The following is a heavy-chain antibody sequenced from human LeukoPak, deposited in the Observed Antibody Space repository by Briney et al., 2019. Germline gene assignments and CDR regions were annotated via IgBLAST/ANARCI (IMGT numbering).Heavy chain of an antibody. CDR1: GFTLSSYA. D-gene: IGHD3-10*01. CDR2: ISYDGSNK. CDR3: ARADMVRGVIRR. Sequence: PGGSLRLSCAPSGFTLSSYAMHWVRQAPGKGLEWVAVISYDGSNKYYADSVKGRFTISRDNSKNTLYLQMNSLRAEDTAVYFCARADMVRGVIRRWGQGTLVTVSS. J-gene: IGHJ4*02. V-gene: IGHV3-30-3*01.